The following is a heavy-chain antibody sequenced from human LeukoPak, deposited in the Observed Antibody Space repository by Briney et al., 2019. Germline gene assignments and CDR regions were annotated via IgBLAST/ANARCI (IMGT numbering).Heavy chain of an antibody. J-gene: IGHJ5*02. D-gene: IGHD3-16*02. Sequence: SETLSLTCAVYGGSFSGYYWSWIRQPPGKGLEWIGEIIHSGSTNYNPSLKSRVTISVDTSKNQFSLKLSSVTAADTAVYYCARHHDYVWGSYRRNWFDPWGQGTLVTVSS. CDR1: GGSFSGYY. V-gene: IGHV4-34*12. CDR2: IIHSGST. CDR3: ARHHDYVWGSYRRNWFDP.